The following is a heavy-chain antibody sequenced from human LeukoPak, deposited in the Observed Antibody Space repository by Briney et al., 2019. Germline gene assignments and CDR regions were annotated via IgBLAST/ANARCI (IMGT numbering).Heavy chain of an antibody. Sequence: ASVKVSCKASGYTFTSYAMNWVRQAPGQGLEWMGWINTNTGNPTYAQGFTGRFVFSLDTSVSTAYLQISSLKAEDTAVYYCARGGVCSGGSGYYAFDIWGQGTMVTVSS. CDR1: GYTFTSYA. CDR2: INTNTGNP. D-gene: IGHD2-15*01. V-gene: IGHV7-4-1*02. CDR3: ARGGVCSGGSGYYAFDI. J-gene: IGHJ3*02.